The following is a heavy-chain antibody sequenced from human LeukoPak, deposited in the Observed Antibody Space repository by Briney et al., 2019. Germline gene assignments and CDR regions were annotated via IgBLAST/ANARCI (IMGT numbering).Heavy chain of an antibody. CDR2: IYSGGST. Sequence: GGSLRLSCAASGFTVSSNFMSWVRQAPGKGLEWVSVIYSGGSTYYADSVKGRFTISRDNSKNTLYLQMNSLRAEDTAVYYCARGIAVAGTNYFDYWGQGTLVTVSS. J-gene: IGHJ4*02. V-gene: IGHV3-53*01. CDR3: ARGIAVAGTNYFDY. CDR1: GFTVSSNF. D-gene: IGHD6-19*01.